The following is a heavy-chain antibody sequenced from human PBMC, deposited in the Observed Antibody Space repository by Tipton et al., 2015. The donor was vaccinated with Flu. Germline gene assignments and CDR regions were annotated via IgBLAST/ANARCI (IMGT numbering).Heavy chain of an antibody. V-gene: IGHV4-39*01. CDR1: GGSISDSSFY. CDR3: SRNFTWHIDGNNLDAFDL. Sequence: TLSLTCTVSGGSISDSSFYWAWVRQSPGKSLEWIGSIYYSGSTHYNPSLRSRLLISVDTSRNQFSLELTSLTAADTAIYYCSRNFTWHIDGNNLDAFDLWGQGTTVTVSS. CDR2: IYYSGST. J-gene: IGHJ3*01. D-gene: IGHD5-24*01.